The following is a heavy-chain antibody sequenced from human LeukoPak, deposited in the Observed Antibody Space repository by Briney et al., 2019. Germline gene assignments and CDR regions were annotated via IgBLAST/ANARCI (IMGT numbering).Heavy chain of an antibody. CDR1: GFTFSSYA. V-gene: IGHV3-23*01. Sequence: GGSLRLSCAASGFTFSSYAMSWVRQAPGKGLEWVSAISGSGGSTYYADSVKGRFTISRDNSKNTLYLQMNRLRAEDTAVYYCAKGDYGMYYFDYWGQGTLVTVSS. CDR3: AKGDYGMYYFDY. CDR2: ISGSGGST. J-gene: IGHJ4*02. D-gene: IGHD4-17*01.